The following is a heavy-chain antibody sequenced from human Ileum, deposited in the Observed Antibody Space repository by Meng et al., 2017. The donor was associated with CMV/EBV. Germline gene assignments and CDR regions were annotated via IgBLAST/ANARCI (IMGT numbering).Heavy chain of an antibody. J-gene: IGHJ3*02. CDR3: AREYCSSTSCSNDAFDI. CDR2: ISSSSSYI. CDR1: GFTFSSYS. V-gene: IGHV3-21*01. Sequence: GGSLRLSCAASGFTFSSYSMNWVRQAPGKGLEWVSSISSSSSYIYYADSVKGRFTISRDNAKNSLYLQMNSLRAEDTAVYYCAREYCSSTSCSNDAFDIWGQGTMVTVSS. D-gene: IGHD2-2*01.